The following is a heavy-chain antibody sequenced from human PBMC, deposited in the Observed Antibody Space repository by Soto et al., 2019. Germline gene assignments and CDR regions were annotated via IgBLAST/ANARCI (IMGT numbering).Heavy chain of an antibody. V-gene: IGHV3-74*01. J-gene: IGHJ4*02. D-gene: IGHD4-17*01. Sequence: EVQLVESGGGLVQPGGSLRLSCAASGFTFSTYWFHWVRQAPGKGLVWVSRIRNDGSSTSYADSVKGRFTISRDNAKNTLYLQMNSLRAEDTAVYYCARSHYGDYIDYWGQGTLVTVSS. CDR1: GFTFSTYW. CDR2: IRNDGSST. CDR3: ARSHYGDYIDY.